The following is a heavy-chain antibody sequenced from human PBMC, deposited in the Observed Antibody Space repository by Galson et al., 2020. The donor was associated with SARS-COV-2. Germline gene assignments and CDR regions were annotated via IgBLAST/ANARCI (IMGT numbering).Heavy chain of an antibody. CDR1: GDSVSSNSAA. V-gene: IGHV6-1*01. Sequence: SQTLSLTRAISGDSVSSNSAAWNWIRQSPTRGLEWLGRTYYRSKWSSDYAVSVKSRITINPDTCKNQFSLQLISFPPEDRGVYYCSRSRGITVARTFDFWGQGTLVTVSS. J-gene: IGHJ4*02. CDR2: TYYRSKWSS. CDR3: SRSRGITVARTFDF. D-gene: IGHD6-19*01.